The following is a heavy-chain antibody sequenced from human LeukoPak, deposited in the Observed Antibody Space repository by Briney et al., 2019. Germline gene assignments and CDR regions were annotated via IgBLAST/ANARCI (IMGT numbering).Heavy chain of an antibody. CDR2: ISYDGSNK. V-gene: IGHV3-30*18. Sequence: GGSLRLSCAASGFTFSSYGMHWVRQAPGKGLEWVAVISYDGSNKYYADSVKGRFTISRDNSKNTLYLQMNSLRAEDTAVYYCAKADRYSYGAPYYFDYWGQGTLVTASS. CDR1: GFTFSSYG. D-gene: IGHD5-18*01. J-gene: IGHJ4*02. CDR3: AKADRYSYGAPYYFDY.